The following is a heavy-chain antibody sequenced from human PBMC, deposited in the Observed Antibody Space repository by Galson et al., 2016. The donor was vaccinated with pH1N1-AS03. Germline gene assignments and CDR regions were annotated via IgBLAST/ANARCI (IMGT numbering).Heavy chain of an antibody. Sequence: SLRLSCAASGFAFSRYWMSWVRQAPGKGLEWVANLNPDGDYEQYVDSVKGRFTISRDNTRNSLYLQMNSLRVEETAIYYCGPNPEYGEGAYWGQGTLVTVSS. CDR3: GPNPEYGEGAY. CDR2: LNPDGDYE. J-gene: IGHJ4*02. CDR1: GFAFSRYW. D-gene: IGHD4-17*01. V-gene: IGHV3-7*01.